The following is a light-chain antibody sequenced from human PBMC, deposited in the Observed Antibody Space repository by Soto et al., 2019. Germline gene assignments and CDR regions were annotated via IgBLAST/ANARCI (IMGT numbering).Light chain of an antibody. CDR2: GAS. CDR3: QHYNSYSEA. J-gene: IGKJ1*01. Sequence: EIVLTQSPDTLSVSPGEGATLSCRASQSVSSSYLVWYQQKPGQAPRLLIYGASIRATGIPDRFSGSGSGTDFTLTISSLQPDDFATYYWQHYNSYSEAFGQGTKVDI. CDR1: QSVSSSY. V-gene: IGKV3-20*01.